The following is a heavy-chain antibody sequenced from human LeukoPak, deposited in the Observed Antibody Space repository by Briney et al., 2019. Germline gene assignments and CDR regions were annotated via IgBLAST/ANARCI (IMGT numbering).Heavy chain of an antibody. Sequence: SETLSLTCTVSGGSISSYYWSWIRQPPGKGLEWIGYIYYSGSTYYNPSLKSRVTISVDTSKNQFSLKLSSVTAADTAVYYCARGLYCSGGSCFYDYWGQGTLVTVSS. J-gene: IGHJ4*02. CDR1: GGSISSYY. V-gene: IGHV4-59*01. CDR2: IYYSGST. D-gene: IGHD2-15*01. CDR3: ARGLYCSGGSCFYDY.